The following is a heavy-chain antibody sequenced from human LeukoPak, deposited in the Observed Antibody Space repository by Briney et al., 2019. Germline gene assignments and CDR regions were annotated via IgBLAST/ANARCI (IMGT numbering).Heavy chain of an antibody. J-gene: IGHJ5*02. CDR3: ARGQYYDSSGYPKGYNWFDP. CDR2: ISSSGSTI. V-gene: IGHV3-48*04. Sequence: GGSLRLSCAASGFTFSSYAMHSVRQAPGKGLEWVSYISSSGSTIYYADTVKGRFTISRDTVTNSHYLHMNSMRAEDTAVYYCARGQYYDSSGYPKGYNWFDPWGQGTLVTVSS. CDR1: GFTFSSYA. D-gene: IGHD3-22*01.